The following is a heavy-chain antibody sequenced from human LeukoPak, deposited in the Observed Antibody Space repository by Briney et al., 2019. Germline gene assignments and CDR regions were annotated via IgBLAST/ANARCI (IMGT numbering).Heavy chain of an antibody. D-gene: IGHD5-18*01. Sequence: SETLSLTCTVSGGSMSSSYWNWIRQSPGKGLEWIGYIYYSGSTNYNPSLTSRVTISVDTSKNQFSLKLSSVTAADTAVYYCARMDTAMVTADYWGQGTLVTVSS. J-gene: IGHJ4*02. CDR2: IYYSGST. CDR3: ARMDTAMVTADY. V-gene: IGHV4-59*12. CDR1: GGSMSSSY.